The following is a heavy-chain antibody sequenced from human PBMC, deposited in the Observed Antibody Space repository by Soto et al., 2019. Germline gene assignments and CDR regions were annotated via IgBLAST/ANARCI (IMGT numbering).Heavy chain of an antibody. V-gene: IGHV1-46*03. CDR2: INPSGGST. D-gene: IGHD6-13*01. J-gene: IGHJ6*03. CDR1: GYTFTGYY. Sequence: GASVKVSCKASGYTFTGYYMHWVRQAPGQGLEWMGIINPSGGSTSYAQKFQGRVTMTRDTSTSTVYMELSNLRSEDTAVYYCARVVIHSSSWYTYYYMDVWGKGTTVTVSS. CDR3: ARVVIHSSSWYTYYYMDV.